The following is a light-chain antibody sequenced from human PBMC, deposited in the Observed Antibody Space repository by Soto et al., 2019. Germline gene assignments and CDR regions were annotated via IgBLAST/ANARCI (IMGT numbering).Light chain of an antibody. J-gene: IGKJ5*01. V-gene: IGKV3-11*01. CDR1: QSVSGY. CDR3: QQRSNWPPIT. Sequence: EIVLSQSPATLSLCPGERVTYSCRASQSVSGYLASRQQKPGEAPRLFSYSAANRATGSPARFSGSGSGTDFTRTIGSLEPEDFAVYYCQQRSNWPPITFGQGTRLEIK. CDR2: SAA.